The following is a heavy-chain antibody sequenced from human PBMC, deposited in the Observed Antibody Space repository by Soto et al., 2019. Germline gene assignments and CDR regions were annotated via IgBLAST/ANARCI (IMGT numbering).Heavy chain of an antibody. CDR3: ARDFRRRQHSDY. D-gene: IGHD6-13*01. J-gene: IGHJ4*02. CDR1: GFTFSSYG. Sequence: GGSLRLSCAASGFTFSSYGMHWVRQAPGKGLEWVAVIWYDGSNKYYADSVKGRFTISRDNSKNTLYLQMNSLRAEDTAVYYCARDFRRRQHSDYWGQGTLVTVSS. V-gene: IGHV3-33*01. CDR2: IWYDGSNK.